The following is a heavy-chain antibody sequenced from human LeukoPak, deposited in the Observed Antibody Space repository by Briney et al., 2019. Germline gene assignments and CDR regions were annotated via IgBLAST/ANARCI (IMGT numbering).Heavy chain of an antibody. V-gene: IGHV1-24*01. D-gene: IGHD2-2*01. J-gene: IGHJ2*01. Sequence: GASVKVSCKVSGYTLTELSMHWVRQAPGKGLEWMGGFDPEDGETIYAQKFQGRVTITADESTSTAYMELSSLRSEDTAVYYCARTPIVVVPAYWYFDLWGRGTLVTVSS. CDR2: FDPEDGET. CDR1: GYTLTELS. CDR3: ARTPIVVVPAYWYFDL.